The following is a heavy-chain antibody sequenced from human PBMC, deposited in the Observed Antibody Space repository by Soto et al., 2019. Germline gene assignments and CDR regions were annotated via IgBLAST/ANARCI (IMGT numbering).Heavy chain of an antibody. D-gene: IGHD3-22*01. J-gene: IGHJ4*02. CDR2: IYYSGST. CDR1: GGSIXSGGYY. Sequence: SETLSLTCTVSGGSIXSGGYYWSWIRQHPGKGLEWIGYIYYSGSTYYNPSLKSRVTISVDTSKNQFSLKLSSVTAADTAVYYCARDSSGYCDYWGQGTLVTVSS. V-gene: IGHV4-31*03. CDR3: ARDSSGYCDY.